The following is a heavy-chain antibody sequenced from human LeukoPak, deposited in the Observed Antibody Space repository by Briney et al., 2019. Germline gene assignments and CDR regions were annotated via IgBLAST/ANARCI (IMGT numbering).Heavy chain of an antibody. J-gene: IGHJ4*02. CDR3: ARDSGSSDYFDY. Sequence: PGGSLRLSCAASGFTFSSYSMNWVRQAPGKGLEWVAVISYDGSNKYYADSVKGRFTISRDNSKNTLSLQMNSLRAEDTAVYYCARDSGSSDYFDYWGQGTLVTVSS. CDR1: GFTFSSYS. V-gene: IGHV3-30*03. D-gene: IGHD1-26*01. CDR2: ISYDGSNK.